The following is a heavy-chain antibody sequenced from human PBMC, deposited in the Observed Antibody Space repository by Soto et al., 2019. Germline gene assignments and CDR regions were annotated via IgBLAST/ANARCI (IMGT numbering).Heavy chain of an antibody. CDR3: ARDLGYYASDGYFDY. CDR2: ISSSGDII. CDR1: GFTFSDYY. J-gene: IGHJ4*02. D-gene: IGHD3-22*01. Sequence: GGSLRLSCAASGFTFSDYYMSWSRQAPGKGLEWVSYISSSGDIIYYADSVKGRFTISRDNAKNSLYLQLNSLRAEDTAVYYCARDLGYYASDGYFDYWGQGTVVTVSS. V-gene: IGHV3-11*01.